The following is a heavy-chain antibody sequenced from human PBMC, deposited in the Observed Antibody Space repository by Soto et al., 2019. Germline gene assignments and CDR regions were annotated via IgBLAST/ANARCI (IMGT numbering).Heavy chain of an antibody. Sequence: GGSLRLSCAASGFTFSSYAMSWVRQDPGKGLEWISTISGPGGSTYYADSVKGRFTISRDDSKNTLYLQMNSLRDEDTAVYYCAKDRITGTTGWFDRWGQGTLVTVSS. D-gene: IGHD1-7*01. CDR1: GFTFSSYA. V-gene: IGHV3-23*01. CDR2: ISGPGGST. CDR3: AKDRITGTTGWFDR. J-gene: IGHJ5*02.